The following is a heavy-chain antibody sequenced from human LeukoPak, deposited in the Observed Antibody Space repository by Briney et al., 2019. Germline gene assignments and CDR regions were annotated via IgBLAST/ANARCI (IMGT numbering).Heavy chain of an antibody. CDR1: GGTFSSYA. J-gene: IGHJ4*02. V-gene: IGHV1-69*05. Sequence: SVKVSCKASGGTFSSYAISWVRQAPGQGLEWMGGIIPIIGTANYAQKFQGRVTITTDESTRTAYMELSSLRSEDTAVYYCARVDSSGYWLVYWGQETLVTASS. CDR3: ARVDSSGYWLVY. D-gene: IGHD3-22*01. CDR2: IIPIIGTA.